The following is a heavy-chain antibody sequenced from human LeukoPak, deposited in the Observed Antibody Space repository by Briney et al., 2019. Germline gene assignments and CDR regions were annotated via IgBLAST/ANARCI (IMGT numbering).Heavy chain of an antibody. Sequence: GGSLRLSCAASGFTFRNYAIHWVRQAPGKGLEWVAVISYDGSKKYYADSLKGRFTISRDNSKNTLYLQVNSLRTEDTAVYYCAKDRYGRELPCDHWGQGTLVTVSS. CDR2: ISYDGSKK. V-gene: IGHV3-30*04. D-gene: IGHD1-26*01. CDR1: GFTFRNYA. CDR3: AKDRYGRELPCDH. J-gene: IGHJ4*02.